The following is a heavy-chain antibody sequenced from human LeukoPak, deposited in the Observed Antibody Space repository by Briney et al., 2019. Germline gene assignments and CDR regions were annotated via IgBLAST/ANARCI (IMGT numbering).Heavy chain of an antibody. Sequence: DSVKVSCKASGYTFTDYYIHWVRQAPGQGLECMGWIKGNSGDTNYAQKFQGRVTMTRDTSISTAYMEVSRRRSDDTAVYYCARDPWGYDILTGYYTGVVFDYWGQGTLVTVSS. D-gene: IGHD3-9*01. CDR1: GYTFTDYY. CDR3: ARDPWGYDILTGYYTGVVFDY. CDR2: IKGNSGDT. V-gene: IGHV1-2*02. J-gene: IGHJ4*02.